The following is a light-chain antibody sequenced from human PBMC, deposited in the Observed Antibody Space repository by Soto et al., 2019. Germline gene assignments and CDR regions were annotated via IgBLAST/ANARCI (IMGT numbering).Light chain of an antibody. CDR2: GAS. J-gene: IGKJ1*01. CDR3: QQYYSYPWT. Sequence: EIVLSHSPGTLSLSPCERATLSCSASQSVGSTYLAWYQQKPGQAPRLLIFGASSRATGIPDRFSGSGSGTEFTLTISSLQPDDFATYYCQQYYSYPWTFGQGTKVDIK. CDR1: QSVGSTY. V-gene: IGKV3-20*01.